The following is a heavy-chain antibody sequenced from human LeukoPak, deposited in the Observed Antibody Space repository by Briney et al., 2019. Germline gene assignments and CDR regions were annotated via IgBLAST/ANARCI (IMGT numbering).Heavy chain of an antibody. CDR3: ARDRTAMGLDY. CDR2: IIPIFGTA. CDR1: GGTFSSYA. J-gene: IGHJ4*02. V-gene: IGHV1-69*06. Sequence: SVKVSCKASGGTFSSYAISWVRQAPGQGLEWMGGIIPIFGTANYAQKFQGRVTITADKSTSTAYAELSSLRSEDTAVYYCARDRTAMGLDYWGQGTLVTVSS. D-gene: IGHD5-18*01.